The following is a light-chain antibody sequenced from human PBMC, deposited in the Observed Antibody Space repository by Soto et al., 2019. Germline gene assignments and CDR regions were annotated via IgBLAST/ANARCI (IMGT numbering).Light chain of an antibody. CDR2: DVR. V-gene: IGLV2-14*01. Sequence: QSASVSGSPGQSITISCTGTSSDVGGHNFVSWYQQHPGRAPKLMIYDVRNRPSGVSNRFSGSKSANTASLTISGLQAEDEADYYCSSYSSSGTLVFGGGTKLTVL. J-gene: IGLJ2*01. CDR1: SSDVGGHNF. CDR3: SSYSSSGTLV.